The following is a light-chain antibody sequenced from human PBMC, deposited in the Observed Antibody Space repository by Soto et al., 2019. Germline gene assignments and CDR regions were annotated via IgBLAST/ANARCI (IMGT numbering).Light chain of an antibody. V-gene: IGLV3-1*01. J-gene: IGLJ1*01. CDR1: KLGNKY. CDR2: QDT. CDR3: QAWDSSYV. Sequence: SYELTQPPSVSVSPGQTATITCSGDKLGNKYTSWYQQRPGQSPVLVIYQDTRPPSGIAERFSGSNSGNTATLSISGTQTMDEADYYCQAWDSSYVFGTGTKLTVL.